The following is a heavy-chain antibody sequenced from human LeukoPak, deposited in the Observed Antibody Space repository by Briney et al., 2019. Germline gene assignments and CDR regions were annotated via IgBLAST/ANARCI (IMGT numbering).Heavy chain of an antibody. V-gene: IGHV3-53*01. CDR3: ARDKSCTSTSCYGWYYDS. Sequence: LTGGSLRLSCAASGLTVSSNYMSWVRQAPGKGLEWISVLYSGGNTYYAESVSGRFTISRDNSENTLYLHMNSLRPEDTAMYYCARDKSCTSTSCYGWYYDSWGQGTPVTVSP. CDR2: LYSGGNT. J-gene: IGHJ4*02. CDR1: GLTVSSNY. D-gene: IGHD2-2*01.